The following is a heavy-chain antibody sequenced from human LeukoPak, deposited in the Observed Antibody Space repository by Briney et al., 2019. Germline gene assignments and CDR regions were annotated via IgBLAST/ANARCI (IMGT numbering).Heavy chain of an antibody. CDR3: ARVIAAALVGLAGWFDP. J-gene: IGHJ5*02. V-gene: IGHV1-69*04. CDR1: GGTFSSYA. Sequence: SSVKVSCKASGGTFSSYAISWVRQAAGQGLAWVGRTIPILGIANYAQKFQGRVTVTADKSTSTAYMELSSLRAEDTAVYYCARVIAAALVGLAGWFDPWGQGTLVTVSS. CDR2: TIPILGIA. D-gene: IGHD6-13*01.